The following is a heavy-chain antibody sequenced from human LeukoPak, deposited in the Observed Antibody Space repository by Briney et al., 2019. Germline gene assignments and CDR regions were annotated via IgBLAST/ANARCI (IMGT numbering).Heavy chain of an antibody. CDR1: GYTFTSYD. CDR2: MNPNSGNT. J-gene: IGHJ5*02. D-gene: IGHD6-13*01. V-gene: IGHV1-8*01. Sequence: ASVKVSCKASGYTFTSYDINWVRQATGQGLEWMGWMNPNSGNTGYAQKFQGRVTMTRNTSISTAYMELSSLRSEDTAVYYCARRRIAAAGRIWFDPRGQGTLVTVSS. CDR3: ARRRIAAAGRIWFDP.